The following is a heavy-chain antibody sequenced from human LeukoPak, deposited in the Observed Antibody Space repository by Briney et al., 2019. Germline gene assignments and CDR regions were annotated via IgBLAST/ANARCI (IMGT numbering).Heavy chain of an antibody. V-gene: IGHV3-66*01. CDR3: ARESGGKWFSHHYYYYGMDV. Sequence: GGSLRLSCAASGFTVSSNYMSWVRQAPGKGLEWVSVIYSGGSTYYADSGKGRFTISRDNSKNTLYLQMNSLRAEDTAVYYCARESGGKWFSHHYYYYGMDVWGQGPTVTVPS. CDR1: GFTVSSNY. J-gene: IGHJ6*02. CDR2: IYSGGST. D-gene: IGHD2-15*01.